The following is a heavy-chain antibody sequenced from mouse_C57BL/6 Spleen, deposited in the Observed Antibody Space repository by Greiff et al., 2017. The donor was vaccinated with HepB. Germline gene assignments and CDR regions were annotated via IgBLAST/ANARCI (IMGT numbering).Heavy chain of an antibody. Sequence: EVNLVESGGGLVKPGGSLKLSCAASGFTFSDYGMHWVRQAPEKGLEWVAYISSGSSTIYYADTVKGRFTITRDNAKNTLSLQMTSLRSEDTAMYYCARRGYYYGSSLYYYAMDYWGQGTSVTVSS. CDR1: GFTFSDYG. V-gene: IGHV5-17*01. J-gene: IGHJ4*01. CDR3: ARRGYYYGSSLYYYAMDY. D-gene: IGHD1-1*01. CDR2: ISSGSSTI.